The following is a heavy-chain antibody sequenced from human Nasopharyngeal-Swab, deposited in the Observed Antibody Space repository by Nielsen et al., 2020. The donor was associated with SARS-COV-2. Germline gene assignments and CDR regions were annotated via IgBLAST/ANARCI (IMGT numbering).Heavy chain of an antibody. Sequence: SSTTSSYTFIDYHIHCVRQPPPQGLEWLGWISPNSGTTNYAQKFQGRVTVTRDTSINTAYMELSRLGSADTAFYYCARGVVWELAYWGQGTLVTVSS. D-gene: IGHD1-26*01. V-gene: IGHV1-2*02. CDR3: ARGVVWELAY. CDR1: SYTFIDYH. CDR2: ISPNSGTT. J-gene: IGHJ4*02.